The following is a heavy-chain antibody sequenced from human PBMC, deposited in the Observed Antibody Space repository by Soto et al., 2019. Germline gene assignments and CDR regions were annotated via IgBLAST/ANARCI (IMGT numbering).Heavy chain of an antibody. D-gene: IGHD3-10*02. J-gene: IGHJ4*02. Sequence: QVQLMESGGDLVKPGGSLRLSCAASGFRFSDFYMTWIRQAPGKGLEWVSYISTSGTNEFYADSVKGRFTISRDNAKASLYLQTNSLRSEDAAVDFCARAAVMFSRLAYWGQGALVTVSS. CDR1: GFRFSDFY. CDR3: ARAAVMFSRLAY. CDR2: ISTSGTNE. V-gene: IGHV3-11*01.